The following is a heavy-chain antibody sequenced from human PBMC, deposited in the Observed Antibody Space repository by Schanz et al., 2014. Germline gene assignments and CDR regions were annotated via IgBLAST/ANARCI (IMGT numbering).Heavy chain of an antibody. V-gene: IGHV1-69*04. CDR2: IIPSLGLA. CDR1: GGTFSSFG. CDR3: ARDLTVDTGYVVHYYYYGMDV. J-gene: IGHJ6*02. D-gene: IGHD5-12*01. Sequence: VQLEQSGAEVKKPGSSVKVSCKASGGTFSSFGINWVRQAPGQGLEWMGRIIPSLGLAKYEQKFQDKVTITADTSTTTAYMELSGLRAEDTAVYYCARDLTVDTGYVVHYYYYGMDVWGQGTTVTVSS.